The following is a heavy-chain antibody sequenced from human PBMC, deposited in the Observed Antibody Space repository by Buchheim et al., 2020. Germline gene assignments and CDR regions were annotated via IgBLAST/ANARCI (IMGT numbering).Heavy chain of an antibody. D-gene: IGHD3-10*01. CDR1: GGSMSNGDYY. CDR2: IHYSGST. CDR3: ARASGYYGSGSYYRLNLNWIDP. J-gene: IGHJ5*02. V-gene: IGHV4-30-4*01. Sequence: QVQLQESGPGLVKPSQTLSLTCSVSGGSMSNGDYYWSWIRQPPGKGLEWIGCIHYSGSTDYNPSLKSRVTLSVDTSKNQFSLKLSSVTAADTAVYYCARASGYYGSGSYYRLNLNWIDPWGQGTL.